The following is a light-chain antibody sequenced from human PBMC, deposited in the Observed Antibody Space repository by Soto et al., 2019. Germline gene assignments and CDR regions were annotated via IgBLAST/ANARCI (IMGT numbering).Light chain of an antibody. V-gene: IGKV3-15*01. CDR3: QHYNNWSS. CDR1: QSIGSN. Sequence: SPGSLSVSPGERATLSCRASQSIGSNLAWYQHKPGQAPRLLISGASTRATGIPGRFSGSGSGTEFTLTISSLQSEDVAVYYCQHYNNWSSFGQGTRLEIK. J-gene: IGKJ5*01. CDR2: GAS.